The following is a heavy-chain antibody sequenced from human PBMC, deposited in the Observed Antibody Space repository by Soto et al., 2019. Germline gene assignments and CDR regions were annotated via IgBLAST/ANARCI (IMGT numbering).Heavy chain of an antibody. CDR1: GFTFSGSA. Sequence: LRLSCAASGFTFSGSAMHWVRQASGKGLEWVGRIRSKANSYATAYAASVKGRFTISRDDSKNTAYLQMNSLKTEDTAVYYCTRPNYYDSSGYYFYAFDIWGQGTMVTVSS. CDR2: IRSKANSYAT. V-gene: IGHV3-73*01. D-gene: IGHD3-22*01. J-gene: IGHJ3*02. CDR3: TRPNYYDSSGYYFYAFDI.